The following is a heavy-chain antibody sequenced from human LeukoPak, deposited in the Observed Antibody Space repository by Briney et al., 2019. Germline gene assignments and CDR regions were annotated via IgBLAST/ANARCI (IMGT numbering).Heavy chain of an antibody. D-gene: IGHD6-13*01. V-gene: IGHV3-11*03. CDR1: GFTFSDYY. Sequence: GGSLRLSCATSGFTFSDYYMSWIRQAPGKGLEWVSYISSSGTYINSADSVKGRFTISRDYPKNSLYLQMSSLRAEDTAVYYCAMQQQLGSNWFDPWGQGTLVTVSS. CDR2: ISSSGTYI. CDR3: AMQQQLGSNWFDP. J-gene: IGHJ5*02.